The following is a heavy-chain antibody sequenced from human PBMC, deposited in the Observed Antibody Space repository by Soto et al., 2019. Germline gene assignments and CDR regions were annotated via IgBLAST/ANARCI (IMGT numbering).Heavy chain of an antibody. J-gene: IGHJ6*02. Sequence: PGGSLRLSCTASGFTFSNYEMTWVRQAPGKGREWVSYLSTSGSTMYYADSVKGRFTISRDNAKNSLFLQMNSLRAEDTAVYYCARENSPAGLDVWGQGTTVTVSS. D-gene: IGHD6-13*01. CDR3: ARENSPAGLDV. CDR1: GFTFSNYE. V-gene: IGHV3-48*03. CDR2: LSTSGSTM.